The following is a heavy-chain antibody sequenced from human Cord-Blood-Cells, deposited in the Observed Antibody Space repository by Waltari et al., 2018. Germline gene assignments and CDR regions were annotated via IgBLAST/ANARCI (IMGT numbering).Heavy chain of an antibody. CDR1: GYTFTSYA. V-gene: IGHV1-3*01. CDR3: ARVGYDFWSGYYTGDY. D-gene: IGHD3-3*01. J-gene: IGHJ4*02. CDR2: INAGNGNT. Sequence: QVQLVQSGAEVKKPGASVKVSCKASGYTFTSYAMHWVRQAPGQRLEWMGWINAGNGNTKYSQKFQGRVTITRDTSASTAYMELSSLRSEDTAVDYCARVGYDFWSGYYTGDYWGQGTLVTVSS.